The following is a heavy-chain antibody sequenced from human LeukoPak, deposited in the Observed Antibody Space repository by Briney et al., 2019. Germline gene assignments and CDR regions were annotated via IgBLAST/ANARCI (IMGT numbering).Heavy chain of an antibody. CDR3: ARQLLYYDILTGYYTHTNFDY. D-gene: IGHD3-9*01. CDR2: IYYSGST. Sequence: SETLSLTCTVSGGSISSGDYYWRWIRQPPGKGLEWIGYIYYSGSTYYNPSLKSRVTISVDTSKNQFSLKLSSVTAADTAVYYCARQLLYYDILTGYYTHTNFDYWGQGTLVTVSS. CDR1: GGSISSGDYY. J-gene: IGHJ4*02. V-gene: IGHV4-30-4*08.